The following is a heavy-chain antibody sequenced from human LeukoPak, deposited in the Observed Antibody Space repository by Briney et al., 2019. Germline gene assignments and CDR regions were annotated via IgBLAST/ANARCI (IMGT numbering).Heavy chain of an antibody. D-gene: IGHD1-1*01. CDR3: ARGGTGALDY. V-gene: IGHV4-61*02. CDR2: IYTSGST. Sequence: SQTLSLTCTVSGGSISSGSYYWSWIRQPAGTGLEWIGRIYTSGSTNYNPSLKSRVTMSVDTSKNQFSLKLSSVTAADTAVYYCARGGTGALDYWGQGTLVTVSS. J-gene: IGHJ4*02. CDR1: GGSISSGSYY.